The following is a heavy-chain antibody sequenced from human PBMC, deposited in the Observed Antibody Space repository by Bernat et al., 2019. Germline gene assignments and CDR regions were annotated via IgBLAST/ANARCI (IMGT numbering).Heavy chain of an antibody. V-gene: IGHV3-7*01. CDR1: GFTFSSYW. CDR3: ARDNPLDYGDYVGY. CDR2: IKQDGSEK. J-gene: IGHJ4*02. Sequence: EVQLVESGGGLVQPGGSLRLSCAASGFTFSSYWMSWVRQAPGKGLEWVANIKQDGSEKYYVDSVKGRFTISRDNAQNSLYLQMNSLRAEDTAVYYCARDNPLDYGDYVGYWGQGTLVTVSS. D-gene: IGHD4-17*01.